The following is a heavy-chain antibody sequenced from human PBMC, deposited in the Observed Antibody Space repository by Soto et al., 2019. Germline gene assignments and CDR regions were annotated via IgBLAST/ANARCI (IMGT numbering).Heavy chain of an antibody. D-gene: IGHD3-10*01. J-gene: IGHJ4*02. CDR1: GFTFSSYG. Sequence: QVQLVESGGGVVQPGRSLRLSCAASGFTFSSYGMHWVRQAPGKGLEWVAVISYDGSNKYYADSVKGRFTISRDNSKNTLYLQMNSLRAEDKALYYCAKGPFTMVRGLDYWGQGTLVTVSS. CDR2: ISYDGSNK. V-gene: IGHV3-30*18. CDR3: AKGPFTMVRGLDY.